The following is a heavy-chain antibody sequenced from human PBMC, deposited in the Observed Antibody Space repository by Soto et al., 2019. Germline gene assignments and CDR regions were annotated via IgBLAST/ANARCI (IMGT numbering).Heavy chain of an antibody. CDR3: ARHVLYGSGNYFYFGMDV. CDR2: IYYSGST. V-gene: IGHV4-39*01. Sequence: SLTGSGCGGAISSGIYYWGWIRQPPGKGLEWIGSIYYSGSTYYNPSLKSRVTISVDTSKNQFSLKLTSVTAADTAVYYCARHVLYGSGNYFYFGMDVWGQGTTVTVSS. J-gene: IGHJ6*02. D-gene: IGHD3-10*01. CDR1: GGAISSGIYY.